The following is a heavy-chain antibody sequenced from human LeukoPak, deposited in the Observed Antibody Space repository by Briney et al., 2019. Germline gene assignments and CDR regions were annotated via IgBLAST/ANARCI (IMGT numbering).Heavy chain of an antibody. CDR1: GFTFSSYS. CDR3: AREPYYYGMDV. CDR2: IRSSSSTI. V-gene: IGHV3-48*01. J-gene: IGHJ6*02. Sequence: GRSLRLSCAASGFTFSSYSMNWVRQAPGKGPEWVSYIRSSSSTIFYAESVKGRFTISRDNAKNSLYLQMSSLRAEDTAVYYCAREPYYYGMDVWGQGITVTVSS.